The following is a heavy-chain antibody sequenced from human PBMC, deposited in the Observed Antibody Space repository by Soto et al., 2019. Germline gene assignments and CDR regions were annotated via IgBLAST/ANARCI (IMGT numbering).Heavy chain of an antibody. CDR2: IYWDDDK. CDR3: AHSPLSSGSYYYYGMDV. D-gene: IGHD1-26*01. J-gene: IGHJ6*02. Sequence: QITLKESGPTLVKPTQTLTLTCTFSGFSLSTSGVGVGWIRQPPGKALEWLALIYWDDDKRYSPSLKSRLTITKDTSITQVVLTMTNMDAVDTATYYCAHSPLSSGSYYYYGMDVWGQGTTVTVSS. V-gene: IGHV2-5*02. CDR1: GFSLSTSGVG.